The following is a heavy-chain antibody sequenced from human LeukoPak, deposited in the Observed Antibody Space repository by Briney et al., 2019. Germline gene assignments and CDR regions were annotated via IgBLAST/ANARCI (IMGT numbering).Heavy chain of an antibody. CDR1: GFTFSPYG. CDR2: ISYDGSDK. V-gene: IGHV3-30*18. J-gene: IGHJ4*02. CDR3: AKEVGTFTLDY. D-gene: IGHD1-26*01. Sequence: GGSLRLSCAASGFTFSPYGMHWVRQAPGKGLEWVTVISYDGSDKYYADSVKGRFTISRDNSRNTLYLQMNSLRVEDTAVYYCAKEVGTFTLDYWGQGTLVTVSS.